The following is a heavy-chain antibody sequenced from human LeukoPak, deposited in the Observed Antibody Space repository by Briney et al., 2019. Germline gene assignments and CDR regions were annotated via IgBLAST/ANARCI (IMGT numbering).Heavy chain of an antibody. J-gene: IGHJ3*02. V-gene: IGHV4-61*02. Sequence: SETLSLTCTVSGGSISSGSYYWSWIRQPAGKGLEWIGRIYTSGSTNYNPSLKSRVTISVDTSKNQFSLKLSSVTAADTAVYYCATGGYYDSSGYYLPNAFDIWGQGTVVTVSS. D-gene: IGHD3-22*01. CDR2: IYTSGST. CDR1: GGSISSGSYY. CDR3: ATGGYYDSSGYYLPNAFDI.